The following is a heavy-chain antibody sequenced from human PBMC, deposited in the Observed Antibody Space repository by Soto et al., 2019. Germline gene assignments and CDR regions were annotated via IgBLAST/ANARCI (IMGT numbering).Heavy chain of an antibody. J-gene: IGHJ3*02. CDR2: IYPGDSDT. D-gene: IGHD2-2*01. Sequence: PGESLKISCKGSGYSFTSYWIGWVRQMPGKGLEWMGIIYPGDSDTRYSPSFQGQVTISADKSISTAYLQWSSLKASDTAMYYCARLEYCSSTRCSVIFGVVIGAFDIWGQGTMVTVSS. V-gene: IGHV5-51*01. CDR3: ARLEYCSSTRCSVIFGVVIGAFDI. CDR1: GYSFTSYW.